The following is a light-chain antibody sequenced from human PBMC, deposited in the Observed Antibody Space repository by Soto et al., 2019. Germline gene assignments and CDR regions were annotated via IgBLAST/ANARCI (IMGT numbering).Light chain of an antibody. V-gene: IGLV1-44*01. Sequence: QAVVTQPPSASGTPGQRVTISCYGSSSNIGSNTVIWYQLLPGTAPKLLMHTNDQRPSGVPDRFSGSKSGSSASLAISGLQSEDEADYYCSAWDDSLHGPVFGTGTKLTVL. CDR1: SSNIGSNT. J-gene: IGLJ1*01. CDR2: TND. CDR3: SAWDDSLHGPV.